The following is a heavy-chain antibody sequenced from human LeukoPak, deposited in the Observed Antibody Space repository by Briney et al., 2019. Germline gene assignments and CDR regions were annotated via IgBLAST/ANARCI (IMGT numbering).Heavy chain of an antibody. Sequence: PSETLSLTCTVSGGSISSGSYYWSWIRQPAGKGLEWIGRIYTSGSTNYNPSLKSRVTISVDTSKNQFSLKLSSVTAADTAVYYCARGCEQQLSYWFGPWGQGTLVTVSS. V-gene: IGHV4-61*02. CDR2: IYTSGST. D-gene: IGHD6-13*01. CDR3: ARGCEQQLSYWFGP. J-gene: IGHJ5*02. CDR1: GGSISSGSYY.